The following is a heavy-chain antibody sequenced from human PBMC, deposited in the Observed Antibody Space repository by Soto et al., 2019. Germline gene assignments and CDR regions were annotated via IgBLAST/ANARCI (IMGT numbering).Heavy chain of an antibody. CDR1: GFTFTIFA. J-gene: IGHJ4*02. D-gene: IGHD7-27*01. V-gene: IGHV3-23*01. Sequence: LRLSCAASGFTFTIFAMSWVRQSPGKGLEWVSTISGSGGSTYYADAVKGRFTISRDNSMGTLYLQMKSLRVEDTAIYYCAKEVSLGSTVDLGYWGQGTLVTVSS. CDR2: ISGSGGST. CDR3: AKEVSLGSTVDLGY.